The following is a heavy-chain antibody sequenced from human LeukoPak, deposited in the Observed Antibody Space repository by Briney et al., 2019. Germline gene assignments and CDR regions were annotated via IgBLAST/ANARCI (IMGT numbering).Heavy chain of an antibody. Sequence: PGGPLRLSCAASGFTFSSYAMNWVRQAPGKGLEWVSTIRGSGDITYYADSVKGRFTISRDNSKNTLYLQISSLRAEDTAIYYCAKDGISGWYGNHFDFWGQGILVTGSS. CDR1: GFTFSSYA. D-gene: IGHD6-19*01. CDR3: AKDGISGWYGNHFDF. J-gene: IGHJ4*02. V-gene: IGHV3-23*01. CDR2: IRGSGDIT.